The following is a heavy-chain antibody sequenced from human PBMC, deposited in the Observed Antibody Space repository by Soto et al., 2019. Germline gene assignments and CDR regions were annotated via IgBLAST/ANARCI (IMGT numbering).Heavy chain of an antibody. J-gene: IGHJ6*02. CDR3: AVTTVTAGYYYGMDV. CDR1: GYSFTSYW. V-gene: IGHV5-51*01. Sequence: GESLKISCKGSGYSFTSYWIGWVRQMPGKGLEWMGIIYPGDSDTRYSPSFQGQVTISADKSISTAYLQWSSLKASDTAMYYYAVTTVTAGYYYGMDVWGQGTTVTVSS. D-gene: IGHD4-17*01. CDR2: IYPGDSDT.